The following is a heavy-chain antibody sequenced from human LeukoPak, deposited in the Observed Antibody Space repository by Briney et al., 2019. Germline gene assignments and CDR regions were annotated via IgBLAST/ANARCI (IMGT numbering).Heavy chain of an antibody. D-gene: IGHD2-8*01. J-gene: IGHJ4*02. CDR3: ARDPQGYCTNGVCWGYYFDY. CDR1: GGSISSSSYY. CDR2: IYYSGST. Sequence: SETLSLTCTVSGGSISSSSYYWGWIRQPPGKGLEWIGSIYYSGSTYYNPSLKSRVTISVDTSKNQFSLKLSSVTAADTAVYYCARDPQGYCTNGVCWGYYFDYWGQGTLVTVSS. V-gene: IGHV4-39*07.